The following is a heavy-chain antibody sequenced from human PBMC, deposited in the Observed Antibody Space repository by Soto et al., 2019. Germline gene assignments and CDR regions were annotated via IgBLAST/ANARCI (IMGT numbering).Heavy chain of an antibody. CDR2: VSGTGDTT. CDR1: GYAFSNYA. V-gene: IGHV3-23*01. Sequence: XGSLRLSCAASGYAFSNYAMTWVRQAPGKGLEWVSVVSGTGDTTYYAASVKGRFTISRDNSKSTLYLQMNSLRAEDTALYYCAKSSSANSYSALDYWGQGNLVTVSS. D-gene: IGHD2-2*02. CDR3: AKSSSANSYSALDY. J-gene: IGHJ4*02.